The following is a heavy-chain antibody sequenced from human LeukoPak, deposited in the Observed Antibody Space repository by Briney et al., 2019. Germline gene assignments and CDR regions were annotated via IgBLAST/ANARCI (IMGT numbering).Heavy chain of an antibody. J-gene: IGHJ4*02. D-gene: IGHD6-13*01. CDR1: GYTFTSYG. CDR3: ARATPRIAAAGGEDDY. Sequence: ASVKVSCKASGYTFTSYGISWVRQAPGQGLEWMGWISAYNGNTNYAQKLQGRVTMTTDTSTSTAYMELRSLRSDDTAVYYCARATPRIAAAGGEDDYWGQGTLVTVSS. V-gene: IGHV1-18*01. CDR2: ISAYNGNT.